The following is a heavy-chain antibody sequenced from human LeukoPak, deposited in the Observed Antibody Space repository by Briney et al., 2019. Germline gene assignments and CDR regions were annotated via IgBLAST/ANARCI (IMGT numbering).Heavy chain of an antibody. D-gene: IGHD6-13*01. J-gene: IGHJ4*02. Sequence: PSETLSLTCTVSGGSIISSSYYWGWIRQPPGQGLEWIGSIYYSGSTYYNPSLKSRVTISVDTSKNQFSLKLSSVTAADTAVYYCARVGIAASSSWFDYWGQGTLVTVSS. CDR2: IYYSGST. V-gene: IGHV4-39*07. CDR1: GGSIISSSYY. CDR3: ARVGIAASSSWFDY.